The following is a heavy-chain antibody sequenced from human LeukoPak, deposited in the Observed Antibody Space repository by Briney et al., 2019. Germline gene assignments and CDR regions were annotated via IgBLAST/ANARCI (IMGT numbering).Heavy chain of an antibody. Sequence: SETLSLTCVVSGDSINNNKWWSWVRQPPGKGLEWIGDVYYSGSTNYNPSLKSRVTMSVDKSKNQFFMKLNSVTAADTAVYYCTREEPEYNSGWSMDVWGQGTTVTVSS. J-gene: IGHJ6*02. D-gene: IGHD6-19*01. CDR3: TREEPEYNSGWSMDV. CDR2: VYYSGST. CDR1: GDSINNNKW. V-gene: IGHV4-4*02.